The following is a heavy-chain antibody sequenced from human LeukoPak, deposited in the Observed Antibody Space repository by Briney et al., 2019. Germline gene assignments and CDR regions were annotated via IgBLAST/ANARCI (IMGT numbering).Heavy chain of an antibody. Sequence: KAGGSLRLSCAASGFTFSDYYMSWIRQAPGKGLEWVSYISSSSSTIYYADSVKGRFTISRDNAKNSLYLQMNSLRAEDTAVYYCARVGDFWSGYYIPAYVLYGMDVWGQGTTVTVSS. D-gene: IGHD3-3*01. CDR1: GFTFSDYY. J-gene: IGHJ6*02. V-gene: IGHV3-11*01. CDR2: ISSSSSTI. CDR3: ARVGDFWSGYYIPAYVLYGMDV.